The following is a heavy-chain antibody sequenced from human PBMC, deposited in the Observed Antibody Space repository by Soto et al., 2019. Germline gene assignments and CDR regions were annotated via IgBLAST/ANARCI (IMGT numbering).Heavy chain of an antibody. CDR2: ISWSGTNI. Sequence: EVHLVESGGGLVQPGRSLKLSCVASGFTFDDYAMYWVRQAPGKGPEWVSGISWSGTNIAYADSVKGRFTISRDNAKNTLYLQMNSLRADDTALYYCAKGGSAALISAAGTGNCFDPWGQGSLVTVSS. D-gene: IGHD6-13*01. V-gene: IGHV3-9*01. CDR1: GFTFDDYA. CDR3: AKGGSAALISAAGTGNCFDP. J-gene: IGHJ5*02.